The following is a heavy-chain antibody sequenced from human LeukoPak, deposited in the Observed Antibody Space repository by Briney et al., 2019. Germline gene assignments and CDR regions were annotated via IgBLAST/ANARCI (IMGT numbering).Heavy chain of an antibody. CDR1: GGSISSSSYY. D-gene: IGHD4-4*01. V-gene: IGHV4-39*07. J-gene: IGHJ3*02. CDR2: IYYSGST. Sequence: TTSETLSLTCTVSGGSISSSSYYWGWIRQPPGKGLEWIGSIYYSGSTYYNPSLKSRVTISVDTSKNQFSLKLSSVTAADTAVYYCTRGARDDYKDIDAFDIWGQGTMVTVSS. CDR3: TRGARDDYKDIDAFDI.